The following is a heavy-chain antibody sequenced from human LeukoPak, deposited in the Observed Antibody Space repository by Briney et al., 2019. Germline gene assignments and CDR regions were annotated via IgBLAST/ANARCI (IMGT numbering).Heavy chain of an antibody. CDR3: ASGYSSSWYLLATEYYFDY. V-gene: IGHV3-7*01. D-gene: IGHD6-13*01. J-gene: IGHJ4*02. CDR2: IKQDGSEK. Sequence: GGSLRLSCAASGFTFSSYWMSWVRQAPGKGLEWVANIKQDGSEKYCVDSVKGRFTISRDNAKNSLYLQMNSLRAEDTAVYYCASGYSSSWYLLATEYYFDYWGQGTLVTVSS. CDR1: GFTFSSYW.